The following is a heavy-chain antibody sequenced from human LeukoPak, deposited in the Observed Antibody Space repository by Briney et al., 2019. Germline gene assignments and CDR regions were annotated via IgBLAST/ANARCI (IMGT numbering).Heavy chain of an antibody. CDR1: GVSISSSSYY. D-gene: IGHD1-26*01. V-gene: IGHV4-39*01. Sequence: SETLSLTCTVSGVSISSSSYYWGWIRQPPGKGLEWIGSIYYSGSTYYNPSLKSRVTISVDTSKNQFSLKLSSVTAADTAVYYCARTFRYWRIGWELLTGAFDIWGQGTMVTVSS. CDR2: IYYSGST. CDR3: ARTFRYWRIGWELLTGAFDI. J-gene: IGHJ3*02.